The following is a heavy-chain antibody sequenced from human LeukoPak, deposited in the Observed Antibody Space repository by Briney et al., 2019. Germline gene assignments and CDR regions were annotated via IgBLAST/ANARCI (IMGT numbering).Heavy chain of an antibody. D-gene: IGHD3/OR15-3a*01. CDR3: ARGGLGTQIDY. CDR1: GFTFTTYN. V-gene: IGHV3-21*01. CDR2: ISGSGSDI. J-gene: IGHJ4*02. Sequence: GGSLRLSCAGSGFTFTTYNMNWVRQAPGKGLEWVSFISGSGSDIYHADSVKGQFIISRDNAKNSLFLQMNSLRAEDTAVYYCARGGLGTQIDYWGQGTLVTVSS.